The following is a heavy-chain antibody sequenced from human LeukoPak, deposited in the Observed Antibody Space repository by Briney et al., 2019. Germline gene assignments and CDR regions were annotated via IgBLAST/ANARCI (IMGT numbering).Heavy chain of an antibody. CDR3: AREMNYGDYFDY. J-gene: IGHJ4*02. CDR2: ISRSGNST. CDR1: GFTFSSYA. D-gene: IGHD4-17*01. V-gene: IGHV3-23*01. Sequence: GGSLRLSCVVSGFTFSSYAMSWVRQAPGKGLEWVSTISRSGNSTYYPDSVKGRFTISRDNSKNTLYLQMNSLRAEDTAVYYCAREMNYGDYFDYWGQGTLVTVSS.